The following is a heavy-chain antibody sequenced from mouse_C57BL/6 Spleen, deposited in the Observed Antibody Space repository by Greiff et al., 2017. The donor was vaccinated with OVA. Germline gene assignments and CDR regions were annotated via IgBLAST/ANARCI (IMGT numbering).Heavy chain of an antibody. CDR2: ISSGGDYI. Sequence: EVNLVESGEGLVKPGGSLKLSCAASGFTFSSYAMSWVRQTPEKRLEWVAYISSGGDYIYYADTVKGRFTISRDNARNTLYLQMSSLKSEDTAMYYCTRVDTTVTYFDVWGTGTTVTVSS. V-gene: IGHV5-9-1*02. J-gene: IGHJ1*03. CDR3: TRVDTTVTYFDV. D-gene: IGHD2-13*01. CDR1: GFTFSSYA.